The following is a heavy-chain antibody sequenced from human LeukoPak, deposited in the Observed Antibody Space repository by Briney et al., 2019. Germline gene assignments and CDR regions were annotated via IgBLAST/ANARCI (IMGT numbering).Heavy chain of an antibody. D-gene: IGHD3-22*01. J-gene: IGHJ4*02. CDR3: ARDYYDSSGYYWVGFDY. CDR1: GGSISSGDYY. V-gene: IGHV4-30-4*01. Sequence: SETLSLTCTVSGGSISSGDYYWSWIRQPPGKGLEWIGYIYYSGSTYYNPSLKSRVTISVDTSKNQFSLKLSSVTAADTAVYYCARDYYDSSGYYWVGFDYWGQGTLVTVSS. CDR2: IYYSGST.